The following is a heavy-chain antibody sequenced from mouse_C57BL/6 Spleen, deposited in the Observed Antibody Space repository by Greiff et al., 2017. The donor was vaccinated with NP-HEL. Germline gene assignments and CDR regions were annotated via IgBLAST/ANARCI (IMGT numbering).Heavy chain of an antibody. CDR3: ARDGYYFSWFAY. V-gene: IGHV1-64*01. CDR1: GYTFTSYW. D-gene: IGHD2-3*01. CDR2: IHPNSGST. J-gene: IGHJ3*01. Sequence: VQLQQSGAELVKPGASVKLSCKASGYTFTSYWMHWVKQRPGQGLEWIGMIHPNSGSTNYNEKFKSKATLTVDKSSSTAYMQLSSLTSEDSAVYYCARDGYYFSWFAYWGQGTLVTVSA.